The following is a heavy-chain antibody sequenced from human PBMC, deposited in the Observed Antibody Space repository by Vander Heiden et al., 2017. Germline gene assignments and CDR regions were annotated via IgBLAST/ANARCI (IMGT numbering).Heavy chain of an antibody. Sequence: QVQLVESGGGVVQPGRSLRLSCAASGFTSSSYAMNGCRQAQGKGLEWVAVISYDGSNKYDAASVKGRFTISRDNSKNTLYLQMNSLRAEDTAVYYCARDQIEMAPTRAFDYWGQGPLGTVSS. J-gene: IGHJ4*02. V-gene: IGHV3-30*04. D-gene: IGHD2-2*01. CDR1: GFTSSSYA. CDR2: ISYDGSNK. CDR3: ARDQIEMAPTRAFDY.